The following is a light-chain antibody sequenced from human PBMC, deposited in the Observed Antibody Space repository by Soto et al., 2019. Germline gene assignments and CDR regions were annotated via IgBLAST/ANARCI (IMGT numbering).Light chain of an antibody. CDR2: GAS. J-gene: IGKJ1*01. CDR3: QQYNNWPRT. V-gene: IGKV3-15*01. Sequence: EVVLTQSPATLSLSPRERATLYCRASQSVSGYLAWYQQKPGQAPRLLIYGASTRATGIPARFSGSGSGTEFTLTISSLQSEDFAVYYCQQYNNWPRTLGQGSNV. CDR1: QSVSGY.